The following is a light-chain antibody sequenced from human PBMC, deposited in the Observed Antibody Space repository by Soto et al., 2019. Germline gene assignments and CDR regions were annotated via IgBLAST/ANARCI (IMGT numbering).Light chain of an antibody. CDR1: QSVSSS. J-gene: IGKJ4*01. Sequence: EIVMTQSPATLSVSPGERATLSCWASQSVSSSLAWYQQKPGQAPRLLIYGASTRATGIPARFSGSGSGTVFTFNSSSLQSEDLAVYFCQQYNKWPLSFGGGKKVEI. CDR2: GAS. CDR3: QQYNKWPLS. V-gene: IGKV3-15*01.